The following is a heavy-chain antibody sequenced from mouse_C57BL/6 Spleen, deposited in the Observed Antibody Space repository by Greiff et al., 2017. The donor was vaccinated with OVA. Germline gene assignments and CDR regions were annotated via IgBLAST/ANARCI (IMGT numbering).Heavy chain of an antibody. CDR3: ARHEEVSQYYGSSYDAMDY. D-gene: IGHD1-1*01. CDR2: FYPGSGSI. V-gene: IGHV1-62-2*01. Sequence: QVQLQQSGAELVKPGASVKLSCKASGYTFTEYTIHWVKQRSGQGLEWIGWFYPGSGSIKYNEKFKDKATLTADKSSSTVYMELSRLTSEDSAVYFCARHEEVSQYYGSSYDAMDYWGQGTSVTVSS. CDR1: GYTFTEYT. J-gene: IGHJ4*01.